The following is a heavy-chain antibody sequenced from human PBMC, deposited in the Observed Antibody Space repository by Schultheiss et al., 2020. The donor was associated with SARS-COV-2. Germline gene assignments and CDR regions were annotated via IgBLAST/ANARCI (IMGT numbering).Heavy chain of an antibody. V-gene: IGHV4-38-2*01. CDR2: IYYSGST. Sequence: SETLSLTCAVSGYSISSGYYWGWIRQPPGKGLEWIGYIYYSGSTYYNPSLKSRVTISVDTSKNQFSLKLSSVTAADTAVYYCARTKQPRPYYGMDVWGQGTTVTVSS. CDR3: ARTKQPRPYYGMDV. CDR1: GYSISSGYY. D-gene: IGHD6-13*01. J-gene: IGHJ6*02.